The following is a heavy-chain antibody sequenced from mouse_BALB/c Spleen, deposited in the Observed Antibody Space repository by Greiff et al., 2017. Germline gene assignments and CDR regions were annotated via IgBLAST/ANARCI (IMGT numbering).Heavy chain of an antibody. Sequence: EVKLMESGAELVKPGASVKLSCTASGFNIKDTYMHWVKQRPEQGLEWIGRIDPANGNTKYDPKFQGKAIITADTSSNTAYLQLSSLTSEDTAVYYCARGGGYEDDYWGQGTTLTVSS. J-gene: IGHJ2*01. D-gene: IGHD2-2*01. CDR2: IDPANGNT. V-gene: IGHV14-3*02. CDR3: ARGGGYEDDY. CDR1: GFNIKDTY.